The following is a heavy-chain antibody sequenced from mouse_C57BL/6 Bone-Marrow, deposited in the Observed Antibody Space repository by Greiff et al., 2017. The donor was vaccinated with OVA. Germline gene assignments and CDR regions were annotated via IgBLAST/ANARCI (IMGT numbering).Heavy chain of an antibody. V-gene: IGHV1-69*01. CDR3: ARDTSGYEGYAMDY. Sequence: VQLQQPGAELVMPGASVKLSCKASGYTFTSYWMHWVKQRPGQGLEWIGEIDPSDSYTNYNQKFKGKSTLTVDKSSSTAYMQLSSLTSEDSAVYYCARDTSGYEGYAMDYWGQGTSVTVSS. CDR1: GYTFTSYW. J-gene: IGHJ4*01. D-gene: IGHD3-2*02. CDR2: IDPSDSYT.